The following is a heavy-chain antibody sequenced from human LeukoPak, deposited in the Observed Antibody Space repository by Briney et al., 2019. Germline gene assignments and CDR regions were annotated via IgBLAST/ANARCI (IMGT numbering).Heavy chain of an antibody. CDR3: TRRLDD. CDR2: IKHDESEK. CDR1: GFSFNSDW. J-gene: IGHJ4*02. V-gene: IGHV3-7*01. Sequence: GGPLRLSCAASGFSFNSDWMDWVRQAPGKGLEWVANIKHDESEKNYLDSVKGRFTISRDNAQNSLYLQMNGLRVEDTAVYYCTRRLDDWGQGTLVTVSS. D-gene: IGHD3-16*01.